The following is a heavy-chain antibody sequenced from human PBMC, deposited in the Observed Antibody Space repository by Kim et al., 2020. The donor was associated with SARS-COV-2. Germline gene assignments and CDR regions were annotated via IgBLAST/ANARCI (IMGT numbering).Heavy chain of an antibody. J-gene: IGHJ4*02. CDR3: ARPYSSGWYGIFDY. CDR1: GGSISSSSYY. Sequence: SETLSLTCTVSGGSISSSSYYWGWIRQPPGKGLEWIGSIYYSGSTYYNPSLKSRVTISVDTSKNQFSLKLSSVTAADTAVYYCARPYSSGWYGIFDYWGQGTLVTVSS. V-gene: IGHV4-39*01. CDR2: IYYSGST. D-gene: IGHD6-19*01.